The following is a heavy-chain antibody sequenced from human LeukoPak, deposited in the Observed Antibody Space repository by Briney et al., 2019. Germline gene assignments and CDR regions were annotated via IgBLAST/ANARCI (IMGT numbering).Heavy chain of an antibody. Sequence: SETLSLTCTVSGGSINSYYWSWIPQPPGRGLEWIGTINYSGTTNYNPSLKSRVTISVYPSKSQFSLKLSAVTAVDTAVYYCAGFVSSESYDSRAFDSWGQGTLGTVSS. CDR1: GGSINSYY. J-gene: IGHJ4*02. V-gene: IGHV4-59*08. CDR3: AGFVSSESYDSRAFDS. CDR2: INYSGTT. D-gene: IGHD3-22*01.